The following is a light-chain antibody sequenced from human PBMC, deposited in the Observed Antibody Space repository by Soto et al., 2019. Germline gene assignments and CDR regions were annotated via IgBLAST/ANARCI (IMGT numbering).Light chain of an antibody. CDR1: SSDVGGYNF. CDR3: SSYAGSNIVV. J-gene: IGLJ2*01. CDR2: EVS. V-gene: IGLV2-8*01. Sequence: QSALTQPPSASGSPGQSVTISCTGTSSDVGGYNFVSWYQQHPGKAPKLMIYEVSERPSGVPDRFSGSKSGNTASLTVSGLQAEYEADYYCSSYAGSNIVVFGGGTQLTVL.